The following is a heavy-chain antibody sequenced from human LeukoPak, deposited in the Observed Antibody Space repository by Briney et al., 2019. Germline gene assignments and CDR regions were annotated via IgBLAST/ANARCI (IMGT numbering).Heavy chain of an antibody. D-gene: IGHD1-26*01. CDR2: RST. CDR3: ARDRGSGIYAY. Sequence: SETLSLTCTVSGDSIKSFYWSWIRQPAGKGLEWIGRRSTNYNPSLKSRVTMSVDTSRNQFSLTLTSVTAADTAVYYCARDRGSGIYAYWGQGTLVTVSS. J-gene: IGHJ4*02. V-gene: IGHV4-4*07. CDR1: GDSIKSFY.